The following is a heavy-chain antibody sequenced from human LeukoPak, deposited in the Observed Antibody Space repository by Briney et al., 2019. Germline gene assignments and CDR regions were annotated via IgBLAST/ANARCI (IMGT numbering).Heavy chain of an antibody. J-gene: IGHJ4*02. CDR3: ARATRTTTGDY. V-gene: IGHV3-74*01. CDR1: GFTFISYW. Sequence: GSLRLSCAASGFTFISYWMHWVRQAPGKGLVWVSRINSDGSSTSYADSVKGRFTISRDNAKNTLYLQMNSLRAEDTAVYYCARATRTTTGDYWGQGTLVTVSS. CDR2: INSDGSST. D-gene: IGHD2/OR15-2a*01.